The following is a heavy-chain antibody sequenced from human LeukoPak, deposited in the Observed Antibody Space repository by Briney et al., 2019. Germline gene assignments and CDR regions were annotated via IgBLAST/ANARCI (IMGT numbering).Heavy chain of an antibody. Sequence: ASVKVSCKASGYTFTNYDINWVRQAPGQGLEWMGWMNPNSGNTGYAQKFQGRVTMTRDNSISTAYMELDSLTSEDTAVYYCARTRPGDPDCSGGSCYLAWLDPWGQGTLVTVSS. D-gene: IGHD2-15*01. CDR3: ARTRPGDPDCSGGSCYLAWLDP. CDR1: GYTFTNYD. J-gene: IGHJ5*02. V-gene: IGHV1-8*01. CDR2: MNPNSGNT.